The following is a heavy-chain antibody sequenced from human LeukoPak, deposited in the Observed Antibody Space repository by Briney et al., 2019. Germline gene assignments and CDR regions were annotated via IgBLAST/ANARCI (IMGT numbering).Heavy chain of an antibody. CDR1: GFTVSSNY. CDR2: IYSGGST. CDR3: ARPGTYYDFWSGYYDY. J-gene: IGHJ4*02. D-gene: IGHD3-3*01. V-gene: IGHV3-53*01. Sequence: GGSLRLSCAASGFTVSSNYMSWVSQAPGKGMGWVSVIYSGGSTYYADSVKGRFTISRDNSKNTLYLQMNSLRAEDTAVYYCARPGTYYDFWSGYYDYWGQGTLVTVSS.